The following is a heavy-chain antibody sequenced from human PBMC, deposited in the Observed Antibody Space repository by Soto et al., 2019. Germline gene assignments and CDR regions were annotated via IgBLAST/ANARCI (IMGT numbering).Heavy chain of an antibody. CDR1: GFNFNTYT. V-gene: IGHV3-48*02. Sequence: DVQLVETGGGLVKLGGSLRLSCAASGFNFNTYTMTWVPQAPGKGLEWVSYIRGSSETIYYADSVKGRFTISRDNAKNSLYLQMNSLRDEETAVYYCATGYCRSDNCHFTHWGQGTLVTVSS. D-gene: IGHD2-2*03. J-gene: IGHJ4*02. CDR2: IRGSSETI. CDR3: ATGYCRSDNCHFTH.